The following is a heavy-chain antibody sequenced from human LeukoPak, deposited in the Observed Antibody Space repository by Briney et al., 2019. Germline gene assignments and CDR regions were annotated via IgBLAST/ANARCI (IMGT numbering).Heavy chain of an antibody. J-gene: IGHJ1*01. CDR3: ARDPYDSSGYYFQH. V-gene: IGHV3-33*01. CDR2: IWYDGSNK. Sequence: GGSLRLSCAASGVTFRSYGMPWVRQAPGKGLEWVAVIWYDGSNKYYADSVKGRFTISRDNSKNTLYLQMNSLRAEDTAVYYCARDPYDSSGYYFQHWGQGTLVTVSS. CDR1: GVTFRSYG. D-gene: IGHD3-22*01.